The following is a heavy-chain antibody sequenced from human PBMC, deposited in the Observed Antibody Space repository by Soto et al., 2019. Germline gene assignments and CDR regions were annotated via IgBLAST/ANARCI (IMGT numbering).Heavy chain of an antibody. CDR1: GGSMSNYD. CDR3: ARAARSAPYYYYYMQV. Sequence: SETLSLTCTVSGGSMSNYDWSWIRQPPGKGLEWIACIYYSGSTNYNPSLKSRVNIFVDTSKNQFSLQLSSVTAADTAVYYCARAARSAPYYYYYMQVWGKGTTVTVSS. J-gene: IGHJ6*03. V-gene: IGHV4-59*12. D-gene: IGHD6-6*01. CDR2: IYYSGST.